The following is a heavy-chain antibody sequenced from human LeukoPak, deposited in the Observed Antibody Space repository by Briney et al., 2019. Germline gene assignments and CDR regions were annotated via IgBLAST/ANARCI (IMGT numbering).Heavy chain of an antibody. V-gene: IGHV4-31*03. D-gene: IGHD2-15*01. CDR3: AAQDVNWFDP. CDR1: GGSISSGGYY. J-gene: IGHJ5*02. Sequence: SETLSLTCTVSGGSISSGGYYWSWIRQHPGKGLEWIEYIYYSGSTYYNPSLKSRVTISVDTSKNQFSLKLSSVTAADTAVYYCAAQDVNWFDPWGQGTLVTVSS. CDR2: IYYSGST.